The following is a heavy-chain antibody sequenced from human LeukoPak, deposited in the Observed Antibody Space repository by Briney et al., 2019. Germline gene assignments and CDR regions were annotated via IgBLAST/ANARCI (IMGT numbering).Heavy chain of an antibody. CDR1: GLTFSSHE. V-gene: IGHV3-48*03. D-gene: IGHD1-26*01. CDR2: ISSSGSNI. J-gene: IGHJ4*02. Sequence: GGSLRLSCAASGLTFSSHEMNWVRQAPGKGLEWVSYISSSGSNIYYADSVKGRFTISRDNAKNSLYLQMNSLRAEDTAVYYCAREWELDYWGQGTLVTVSS. CDR3: AREWELDY.